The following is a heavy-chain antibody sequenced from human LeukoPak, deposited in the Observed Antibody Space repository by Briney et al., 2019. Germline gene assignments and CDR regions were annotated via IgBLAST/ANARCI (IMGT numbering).Heavy chain of an antibody. Sequence: PGGSLRLSCAASGFTFSSYVIHWVRQAPGKGLEWVAFIWHDGSIKYYTDSVKGRFTISRDNSKNTLYLQMNSLRAEDTAVYYCAKDQPDVGATAWFFDYWGQGTLVTVSS. CDR1: GFTFSSYV. CDR3: AKDQPDVGATAWFFDY. D-gene: IGHD1-26*01. V-gene: IGHV3-30*02. J-gene: IGHJ4*02. CDR2: IWHDGSIK.